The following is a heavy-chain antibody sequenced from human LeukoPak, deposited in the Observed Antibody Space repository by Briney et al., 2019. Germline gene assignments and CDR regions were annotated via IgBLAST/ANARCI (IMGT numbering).Heavy chain of an antibody. CDR1: GFTFSSYA. Sequence: PGGSLRLSCVVSGFTFSSYAMSWVRQAPGKGLEWVLGISGSGGSTYYADSVKGRFTISRDNTKNTLYLQMNSLRAEDTAVYYCAKDRHAPGRYCSSTSCFPFDSWGQGTLVTVSS. J-gene: IGHJ5*01. CDR2: ISGSGGST. D-gene: IGHD2-2*01. CDR3: AKDRHAPGRYCSSTSCFPFDS. V-gene: IGHV3-23*01.